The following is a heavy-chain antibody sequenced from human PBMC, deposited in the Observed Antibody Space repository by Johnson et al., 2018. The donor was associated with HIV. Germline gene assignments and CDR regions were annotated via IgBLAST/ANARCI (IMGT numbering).Heavy chain of an antibody. Sequence: VQLVESGGGLVQPGGSLRLSCAASGFTFSSYWMSLVRQAPGKGLEWVANIKQDGSEKYYVDSVKGRFTISRDNAKNSLYLQMNSLRAEDTAVYYCATQYNYRQPFDIWGQGTMVTVSS. V-gene: IGHV3-7*05. J-gene: IGHJ3*02. CDR2: IKQDGSEK. CDR1: GFTFSSYW. CDR3: ATQYNYRQPFDI. D-gene: IGHD1-1*01.